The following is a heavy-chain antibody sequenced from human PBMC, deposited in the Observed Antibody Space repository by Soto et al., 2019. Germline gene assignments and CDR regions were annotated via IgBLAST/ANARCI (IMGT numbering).Heavy chain of an antibody. CDR2: IYYSGST. CDR1: GGSISSGGYY. V-gene: IGHV4-31*03. J-gene: IGHJ4*02. D-gene: IGHD3-22*01. Sequence: QVQLQESGPGLVKPSQTLSLTCTVSGGSISSGGYYWSWIRQHPGKGLEWIGYIYYSGSTYYNPSLKSRVTISVDTSKNQFFLKLSSVTAADTAVYYCARGRDSSGYYQYYFDYWGQGTLVTVSS. CDR3: ARGRDSSGYYQYYFDY.